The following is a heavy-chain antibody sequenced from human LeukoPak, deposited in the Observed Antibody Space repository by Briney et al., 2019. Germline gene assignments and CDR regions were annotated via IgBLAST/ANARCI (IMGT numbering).Heavy chain of an antibody. Sequence: GGSLRLSCTASGFTFNSFWMYWVRQVPGKGLLWVARINSDGIRTSHSDSVQGRFTISRDNSNNTLYLQMNSLRVEDTAVYYCARGGSGSGYHYYYYYMDVWGKGTTVTISS. J-gene: IGHJ6*03. V-gene: IGHV3-74*01. CDR3: ARGGSGSGYHYYYYYMDV. CDR2: INSDGIRT. CDR1: GFTFNSFW. D-gene: IGHD3-22*01.